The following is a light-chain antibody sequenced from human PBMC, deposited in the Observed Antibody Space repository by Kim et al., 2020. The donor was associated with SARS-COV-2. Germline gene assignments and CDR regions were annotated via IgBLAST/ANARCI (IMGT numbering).Light chain of an antibody. CDR1: SLRTYY. CDR3: NSRDNNDNVL. CDR2: GKN. V-gene: IGLV3-19*01. Sequence: VALGQTVRITCQGDSLRTYYTTWFQQKPGQAPIVVFYGKNNRPSGIPDRFSGSSSGNTASLTTTATQAGDEADYYCNSRDNNDNVLFGGGTQLTVL. J-gene: IGLJ2*01.